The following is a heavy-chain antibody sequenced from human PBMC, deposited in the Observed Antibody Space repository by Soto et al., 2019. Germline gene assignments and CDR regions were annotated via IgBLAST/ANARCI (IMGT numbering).Heavy chain of an antibody. D-gene: IGHD2-2*01. J-gene: IGHJ5*02. CDR1: GGSISSGGYS. V-gene: IGHV4-30-2*01. CDR2: IYHSGST. Sequence: LQLQESGSGLVKPSQTLSLTCAVSGGSISSGGYSWSWIRQPPGKGLEWVGYIYHSGSTYYNPALTSRVTISVDRSRHQFSLKLSSVTAGDTAVYYCARVPDRWGQGTLVTVSS. CDR3: ARVPDR.